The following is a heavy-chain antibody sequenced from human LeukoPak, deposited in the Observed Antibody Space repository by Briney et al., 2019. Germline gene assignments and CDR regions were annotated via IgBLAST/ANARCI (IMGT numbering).Heavy chain of an antibody. CDR3: ARDGGVYYYGSGSYYYY. Sequence: GRYLRLSCAASGFTFSSYAMHWVRQAPGKGLEWVAVISYDGSNKYYADSVKGRFTISRDNSKNTLYLQMNSLRAEDTAVYYCARDGGVYYYGSGSYYYYWGQGTLVTVSS. D-gene: IGHD3-10*01. CDR2: ISYDGSNK. V-gene: IGHV3-30*04. J-gene: IGHJ4*02. CDR1: GFTFSSYA.